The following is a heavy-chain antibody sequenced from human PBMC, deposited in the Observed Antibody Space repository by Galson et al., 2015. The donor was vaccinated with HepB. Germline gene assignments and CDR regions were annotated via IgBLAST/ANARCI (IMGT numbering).Heavy chain of an antibody. Sequence: CAISGDSVSSNRAAWNWIRQSPSGGLEWLGRTLYRSKWSIDYAASVRSRIIINPDTSNNQVSLQLNSVTPEDTAVYYCARVGPGRDGYNYGALDIWAQGTMVTVSS. CDR3: ARVGPGRDGYNYGALDI. CDR1: GDSVSSNRAA. J-gene: IGHJ3*02. CDR2: TLYRSKWSI. V-gene: IGHV6-1*01. D-gene: IGHD5-24*01.